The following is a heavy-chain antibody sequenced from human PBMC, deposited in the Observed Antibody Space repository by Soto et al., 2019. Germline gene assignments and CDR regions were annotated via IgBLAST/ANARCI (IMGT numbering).Heavy chain of an antibody. CDR3: ARGYCTTTICDPWFDP. Sequence: PGESLKISCTGSGYAFTSYWIAWVRQMPGKGLEWMGIIYPGDSDTRYSPSFQGQVTISADKSITTAYLQWSSLKASDTAMDYCARGYCTTTICDPWFDPWGQGTLVTVSS. J-gene: IGHJ5*02. CDR1: GYAFTSYW. V-gene: IGHV5-51*01. CDR2: IYPGDSDT. D-gene: IGHD2-2*01.